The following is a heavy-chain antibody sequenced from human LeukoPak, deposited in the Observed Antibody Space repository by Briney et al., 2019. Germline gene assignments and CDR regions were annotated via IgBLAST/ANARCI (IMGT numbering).Heavy chain of an antibody. CDR1: TFTFSSYN. CDR3: ATPPRYSYGKFDY. D-gene: IGHD5-18*01. V-gene: IGHV3-23*01. J-gene: IGHJ4*02. CDR2: ISGSGGST. Sequence: GGSLRLSCAASTFTFSSYNMNWVRQAPGKGLEWVSAISGSGGSTYYADSVKGRFTISRDNSKNTLYLQMNSLRAEDTAVYYCATPPRYSYGKFDYWAREPWSPSPQ.